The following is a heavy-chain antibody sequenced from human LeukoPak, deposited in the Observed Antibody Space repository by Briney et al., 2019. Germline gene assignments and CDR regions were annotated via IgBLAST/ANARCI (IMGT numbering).Heavy chain of an antibody. V-gene: IGHV3-7*01. CDR3: AGDRSTSYTRWFDY. Sequence: GGSLRLSCAASGFTFSSYWMSWVRQAPGKGLEWVANIKQDGSEKYYVDSVKGRFTISRDNAKNSLYLQMNSLRAEDTAVYYCAGDRSTSYTRWFDYWGQGILVTVSS. CDR1: GFTFSSYW. D-gene: IGHD2-2*01. J-gene: IGHJ4*02. CDR2: IKQDGSEK.